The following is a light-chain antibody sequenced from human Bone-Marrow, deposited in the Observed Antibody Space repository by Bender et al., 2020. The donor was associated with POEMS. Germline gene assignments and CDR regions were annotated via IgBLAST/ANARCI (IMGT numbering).Light chain of an antibody. Sequence: QSALTQPVSVSGSPGQSIAISCTGTTSDLGSYSLVSWYQQHPGKDPKLIIYEATKRPSGVSNRFSGPKSGNTASLTISGLQAEDEADYFCCSYAGSVVFGGGTKLAVL. V-gene: IGLV2-23*01. CDR2: EAT. J-gene: IGLJ2*01. CDR3: CSYAGSVV. CDR1: TSDLGSYSL.